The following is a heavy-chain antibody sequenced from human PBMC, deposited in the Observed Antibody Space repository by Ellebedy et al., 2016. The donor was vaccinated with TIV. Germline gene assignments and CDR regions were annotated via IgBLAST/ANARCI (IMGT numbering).Heavy chain of an antibody. CDR1: GFTFSSYS. V-gene: IGHV3-7*03. J-gene: IGHJ4*02. D-gene: IGHD1-26*01. Sequence: GESLKISCAASGFTFSSYSMNWVRQAPGKGLEWVANIKQDGSEKYYVDSVKGRFTISRDNAKNSLYLQMNSLRAEDTAVYYCARRVGFDYWGQGTLVTVSS. CDR2: IKQDGSEK. CDR3: ARRVGFDY.